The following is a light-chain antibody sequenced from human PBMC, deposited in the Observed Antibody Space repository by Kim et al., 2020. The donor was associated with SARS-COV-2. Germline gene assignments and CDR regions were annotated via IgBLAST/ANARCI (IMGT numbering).Light chain of an antibody. CDR1: QSVSSY. V-gene: IGKV3-11*01. CDR2: DTS. J-gene: IGKJ1*01. Sequence: SPGDRATPSCRASQSVSSYLALYQQKPGQAPRLLIYDTSNRATGTPARFSGSGSGTDFTLTISTLEPEDFAVYYCQQRSNWPTWTFGQGTKVDIK. CDR3: QQRSNWPTWT.